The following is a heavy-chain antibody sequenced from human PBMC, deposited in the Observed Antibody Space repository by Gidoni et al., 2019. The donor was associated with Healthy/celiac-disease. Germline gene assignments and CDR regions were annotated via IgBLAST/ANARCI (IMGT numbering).Heavy chain of an antibody. Sequence: QVQMVQSGAEVKKPGASVKVSCKGSGDTLTELSMHWVRQAPGKGLEWMGGFDPEDGETIYAQKFQGRVTMTEDTSTDTAYMELSSLRSEDTAVYYCAIISTVVTIFDYWGQGTLVTVSS. CDR2: FDPEDGET. CDR3: AIISTVVTIFDY. J-gene: IGHJ4*02. V-gene: IGHV1-24*01. CDR1: GDTLTELS. D-gene: IGHD4-17*01.